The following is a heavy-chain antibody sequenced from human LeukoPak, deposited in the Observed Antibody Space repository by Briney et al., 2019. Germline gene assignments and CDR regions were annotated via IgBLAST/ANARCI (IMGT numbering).Heavy chain of an antibody. Sequence: GGSLRLSCAASGFTFSSYAMSWVRQAPGKGLEWVGFIRSEAHDTTPQYGASVQGRFTISKDDSRRIAFLQMSSLKTEDTAVYYCSRAAGYDFILEYWGQGTLVTVSS. CDR1: GFTFSSYA. J-gene: IGHJ4*02. CDR3: SRAAGYDFILEY. D-gene: IGHD5-12*01. CDR2: IRSEAHDTTP. V-gene: IGHV3-49*04.